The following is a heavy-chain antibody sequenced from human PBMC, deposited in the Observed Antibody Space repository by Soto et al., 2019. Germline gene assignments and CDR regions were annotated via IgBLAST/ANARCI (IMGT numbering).Heavy chain of an antibody. CDR1: GFTFSTYA. J-gene: IGHJ5*02. CDR3: AKLKDADFSASDH. Sequence: EVQLLESGGGLVQPGGSLRLSCAASGFTFSTYAMTWVRQAQGKGLEWLSAISASGRTYYADSVKGRFTISRDNSKNTLSVQMNSLRAEDTAVYYCAKLKDADFSASDHWGQGTLVTVSS. V-gene: IGHV3-23*01. CDR2: ISASGRT. D-gene: IGHD4-17*01.